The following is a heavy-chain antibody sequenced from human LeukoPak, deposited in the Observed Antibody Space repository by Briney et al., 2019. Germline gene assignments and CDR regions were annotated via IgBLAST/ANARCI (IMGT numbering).Heavy chain of an antibody. J-gene: IGHJ4*02. CDR2: IVGDSTDT. CDR1: GFTFTSSS. CDR3: AADPDTTMAFDC. Sequence: ASMKVSCKASGFTFTSSSIQWIRQARGQRLEWIGWIVGDSTDTYYAQRFQERVTIARDMSTSTAYLELSSLRSEDTAVYYCAADPDTTMAFDCWGQGTLVTVSS. D-gene: IGHD5-18*01. V-gene: IGHV1-58*02.